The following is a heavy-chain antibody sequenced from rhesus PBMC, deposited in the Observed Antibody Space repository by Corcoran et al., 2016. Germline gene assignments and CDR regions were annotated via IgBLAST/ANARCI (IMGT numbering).Heavy chain of an antibody. J-gene: IGHJ4*01. D-gene: IGHD6-31*01. CDR3: ASRIAAPFDY. V-gene: IGHV4-65*01. Sequence: QVQLQESGPGLVKPSETLSLTCAVSGGSISSRNWWSWIRQPPGKGLEWIGYISGSSGSTYFNPSLKSRVTMSTDTSKNQFSLKLSSVTAADTAVYYCASRIAAPFDYWGQGVLVTVSS. CDR1: GGSISSRNW. CDR2: ISGSSGST.